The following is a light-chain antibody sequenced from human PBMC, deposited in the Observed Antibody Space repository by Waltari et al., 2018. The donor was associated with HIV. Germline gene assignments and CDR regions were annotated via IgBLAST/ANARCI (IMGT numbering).Light chain of an antibody. Sequence: QSVLTQPPSVSGAPGQRVTISCTGSSSNIGAGYDVHWYQQIPGTAPKLLIYGNSHRPSGVPDRVSASKAGTSVSLAITGLQAEDEADYYCQSYDSSLSVWVFGGGTKLTVL. CDR3: QSYDSSLSVWV. CDR2: GNS. J-gene: IGLJ3*02. V-gene: IGLV1-40*01. CDR1: SSNIGAGYD.